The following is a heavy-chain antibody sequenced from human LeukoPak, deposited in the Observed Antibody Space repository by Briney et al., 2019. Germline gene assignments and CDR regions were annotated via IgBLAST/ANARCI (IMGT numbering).Heavy chain of an antibody. D-gene: IGHD1-14*01. J-gene: IGHJ5*02. CDR3: AKSPWAYKWFDP. CDR1: GFTFSSYG. CDR2: ISDSGGST. Sequence: GGSLRLSCAASGFTFSSYGMSWVRQAPGKGLEWVSTISDSGGSTYYADSVKGRFTIYRDNSKNTLNLQMNSLRVEDTAVYYCAKSPWAYKWFDPWGQGTLVTVSS. V-gene: IGHV3-23*01.